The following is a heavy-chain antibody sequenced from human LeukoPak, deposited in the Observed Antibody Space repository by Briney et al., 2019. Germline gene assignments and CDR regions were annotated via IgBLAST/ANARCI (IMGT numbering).Heavy chain of an antibody. CDR1: GGSISSYY. J-gene: IGHJ4*02. D-gene: IGHD6-19*01. V-gene: IGHV4-59*08. CDR2: IYYSGST. CDR3: ARLQWQYYFDY. Sequence: SETLSLTCTVSGGSISSYYWSWIRQPPGKGLEWIGYIYYSGSTNYNPSLKSRVTISVDTSKNQFSLKLSSVTAADTAVYYCARLQWQYYFDYWGQGTPVTVSS.